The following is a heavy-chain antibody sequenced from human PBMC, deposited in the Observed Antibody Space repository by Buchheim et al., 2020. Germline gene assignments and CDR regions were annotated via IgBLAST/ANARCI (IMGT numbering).Heavy chain of an antibody. CDR1: GFTFSSYA. CDR3: AKPGATMIVVYYFDY. J-gene: IGHJ4*02. Sequence: EVQVLESGGGLVQPGGSLRLSCAASGFTFSSYAMSWVRQAPGKGLEWVSTITGSGGSTYYADSVKGRFSISRDNSKNILYLQMNSLRAEDTAVYYCAKPGATMIVVYYFDYWGQGTL. D-gene: IGHD3-22*01. V-gene: IGHV3-23*01. CDR2: ITGSGGST.